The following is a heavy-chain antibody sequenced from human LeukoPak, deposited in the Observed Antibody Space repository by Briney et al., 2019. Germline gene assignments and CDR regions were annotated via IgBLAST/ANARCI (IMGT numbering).Heavy chain of an antibody. CDR2: INWNGGST. J-gene: IGHJ4*02. V-gene: IGHV3-20*04. CDR1: GFTFDDYG. D-gene: IGHD3-22*01. CDR3: ARANRGDSSGYSHY. Sequence: GGSLRLSCAASGFTFDDYGMSWVRQAPGKGLEWVSGINWNGGSTGYAGSVKGRFTISRDNAKNSLYLQMNSLRAEDTALYYCARANRGDSSGYSHYWGQGTLVTVSS.